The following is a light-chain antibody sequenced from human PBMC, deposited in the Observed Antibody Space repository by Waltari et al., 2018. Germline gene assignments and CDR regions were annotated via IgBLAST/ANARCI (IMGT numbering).Light chain of an antibody. CDR1: QNIRNC. V-gene: IGKV3-11*01. J-gene: IGKJ2*01. CDR2: DAS. Sequence: EIVLTQSPVTLSVSTGDGVNLSCRASQNIRNCLTWYQQKPGQAPRLLIYDASIRATGIPARFSGSGSGTDFTLTISRLEPEDVGVYFCHQRGDWPYTFGQGTTL. CDR3: HQRGDWPYT.